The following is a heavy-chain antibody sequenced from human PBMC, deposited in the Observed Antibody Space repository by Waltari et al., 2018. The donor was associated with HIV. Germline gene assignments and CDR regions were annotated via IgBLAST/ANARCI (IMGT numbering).Heavy chain of an antibody. CDR1: GSTLSSDW. CDR3: ARSRSDAFDL. V-gene: IGHV3-7*01. CDR2: IKEDGSEK. J-gene: IGHJ3*01. Sequence: EVQLVESGGGLVQPGGSLRLSCEATGSTLSSDWMTWVRQAPGKGLEWVANIKEDGSEKWYVDSVKGRFTISRDNAKNSVYLKMNSLRAEDTAVYYCARSRSDAFDLWGQGTMVTVSS.